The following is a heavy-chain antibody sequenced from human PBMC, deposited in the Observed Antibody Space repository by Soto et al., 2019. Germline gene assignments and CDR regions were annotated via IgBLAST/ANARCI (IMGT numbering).Heavy chain of an antibody. V-gene: IGHV3-73*01. CDR1: GFTFSGSA. Sequence: PGVSLRLSCAASGFTFSGSAMHWVRQASGKGLEWVGRIRSKANSYATAYAASVKGRFTISRDDSKNTAYLQMNSLKTEDTAVYYCTSPYCSSTSCYGRDYYYYYYMDVWGKGTTVTVSS. CDR3: TSPYCSSTSCYGRDYYYYYYMDV. D-gene: IGHD2-2*01. J-gene: IGHJ6*03. CDR2: IRSKANSYAT.